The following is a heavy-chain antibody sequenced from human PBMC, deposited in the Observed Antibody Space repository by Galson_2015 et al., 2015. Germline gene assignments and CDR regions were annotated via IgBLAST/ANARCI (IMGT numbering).Heavy chain of an antibody. CDR3: ARVRLSGSYWWALDY. D-gene: IGHD1-26*01. CDR2: ISYDGSNK. V-gene: IGHV3-30-3*01. Sequence: SLRLSCAASGFTFSSYAMHWVRQAPGKGLEWVAVISYDGSNKYYADSVKGRFTISRDNSKNTLYLQMNSLRAEDTAVYYCARVRLSGSYWWALDYWGQGTLVTVSS. J-gene: IGHJ4*02. CDR1: GFTFSSYA.